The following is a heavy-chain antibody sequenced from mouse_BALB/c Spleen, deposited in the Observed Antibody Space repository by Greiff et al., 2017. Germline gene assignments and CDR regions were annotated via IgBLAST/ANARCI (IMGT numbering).Heavy chain of an antibody. J-gene: IGHJ3*02. D-gene: IGHD1-1*01. V-gene: IGHV5-4*02. CDR2: ISDGGSYT. Sequence: EVKLVESGGGLVKPGGSLKLSCAASGFTFSDYYMYWVRQTPEKRLEWVATISDGGSYTYYPDSVKGRFTISRDNAKNNLYLQMSSLKSEDTAMYYCAQEGDTVGWGQGTLVTVSA. CDR3: AQEGDTVG. CDR1: GFTFSDYY.